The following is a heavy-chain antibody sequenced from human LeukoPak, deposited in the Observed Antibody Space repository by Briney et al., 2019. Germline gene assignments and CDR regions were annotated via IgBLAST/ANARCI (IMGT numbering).Heavy chain of an antibody. V-gene: IGHV1-69*13. J-gene: IGHJ4*02. CDR2: IIPIFGTT. CDR3: ARSMITFGGIIAHVDY. Sequence: GASVKVSCKASGGTLSSQAISWVRQAPGQGLEWMGVIIPIFGTTNYAKKFQGKVTISADESTSTAYMELRSLRSEDTAFYYCARSMITFGGIIAHVDYWGQGTLVTVSS. CDR1: GGTLSSQA. D-gene: IGHD3-16*02.